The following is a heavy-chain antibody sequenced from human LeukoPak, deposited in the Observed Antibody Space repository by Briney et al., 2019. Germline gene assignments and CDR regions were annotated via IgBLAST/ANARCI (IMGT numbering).Heavy chain of an antibody. CDR2: ISYDGSNK. J-gene: IGHJ4*02. V-gene: IGHV3-30*04. Sequence: GGSLRLSCAASGFTFSSYAMHWVRQAPGKGLEWVAVISYDGSNKYYADCVKGRFTISRDNSKNTLYLQMNSLRAEDTAVYYCARDLYNSGSYDPYWGQGTLVTVSS. D-gene: IGHD1-26*01. CDR1: GFTFSSYA. CDR3: ARDLYNSGSYDPY.